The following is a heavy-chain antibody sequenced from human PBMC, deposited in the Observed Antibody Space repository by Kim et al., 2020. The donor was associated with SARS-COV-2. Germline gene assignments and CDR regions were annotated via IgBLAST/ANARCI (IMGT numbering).Heavy chain of an antibody. J-gene: IGHJ4*02. CDR3: AKDRGVEMATIGVDY. V-gene: IGHV3-43*01. D-gene: IGHD5-12*01. CDR2: ITWDGGST. Sequence: GGSPRLSCAASGFNLDDYTMHWVRQPPGKGLEWVSLITWDGGSTYSADSVKGRFTISRDNSKNSLYLQMNSLRIEDTALYYCAKDRGVEMATIGVDYWGQETLVTVSS. CDR1: GFNLDDYT.